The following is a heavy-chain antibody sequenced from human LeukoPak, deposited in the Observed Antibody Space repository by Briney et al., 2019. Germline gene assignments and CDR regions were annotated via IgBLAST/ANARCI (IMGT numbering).Heavy chain of an antibody. Sequence: PGGSLRLSCAASGFTFKDYAMMWVRQAPGRGLEWVSAIRASGGLRFYADSVKGRFTISRDNSKNTLYLQMNSLRAEDTAVYYCAKDGRGPTRHAFDIWGQGTMVTVSS. CDR3: AKDGRGPTRHAFDI. D-gene: IGHD5-12*01. CDR2: IRASGGLR. J-gene: IGHJ3*02. V-gene: IGHV3-23*01. CDR1: GFTFKDYA.